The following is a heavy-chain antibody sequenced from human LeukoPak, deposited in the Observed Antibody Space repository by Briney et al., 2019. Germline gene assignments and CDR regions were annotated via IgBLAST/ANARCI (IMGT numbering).Heavy chain of an antibody. Sequence: EASVKVSCKASGYTFTGYYMHWVRQAPGQGLEWRGWINPNSGGTNYAQKLQGWVTMTRDTSISTAYMELSRLRSDDTAVYYCARDLTYYDILTGYPSPGDYWGQGTLVTVSS. CDR1: GYTFTGYY. D-gene: IGHD3-9*01. CDR3: ARDLTYYDILTGYPSPGDY. J-gene: IGHJ4*02. V-gene: IGHV1-2*04. CDR2: INPNSGGT.